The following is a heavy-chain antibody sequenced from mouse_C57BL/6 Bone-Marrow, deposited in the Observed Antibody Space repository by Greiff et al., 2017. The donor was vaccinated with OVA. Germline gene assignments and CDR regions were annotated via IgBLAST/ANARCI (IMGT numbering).Heavy chain of an antibody. V-gene: IGHV1-66*01. CDR2: IYPGSGNT. D-gene: IGHD2-4*01. J-gene: IGHJ3*01. CDR3: ALYDYAWFAY. Sequence: QVHVKQSGPELVKPGASVKISCKASGYSFTSYYIHWVKQRPGQGLEWIGWIYPGSGNTKYNEKFKGKATLTADTSSSTAYMQLSSLTSEDSAVYYCALYDYAWFAYWGQGTLVTVSA. CDR1: GYSFTSYY.